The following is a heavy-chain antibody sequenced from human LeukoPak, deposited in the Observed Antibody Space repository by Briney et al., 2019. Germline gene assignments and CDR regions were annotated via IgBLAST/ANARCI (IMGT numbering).Heavy chain of an antibody. CDR2: INHSGST. J-gene: IGHJ4*02. V-gene: IGHV4-34*01. CDR3: ARGRTRYWGNKNYFDY. Sequence: SETLSLTCAVYGGSFSGYYWSWIRQPPGKGLEWIGEINHSGSTNYNPSLKSRVTISVDTSKNQFSLKLSSVTAADTAVYYCARGRTRYWGNKNYFDYWGQGTLVTVSS. CDR1: GGSFSGYY. D-gene: IGHD7-27*01.